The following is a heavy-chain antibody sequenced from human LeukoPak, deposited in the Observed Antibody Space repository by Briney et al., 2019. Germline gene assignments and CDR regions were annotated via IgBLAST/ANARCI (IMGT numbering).Heavy chain of an antibody. CDR1: GYSISSGYY. V-gene: IGHV4-38-2*02. J-gene: IGHJ3*02. CDR3: ARDQSDYYDSSGYYPDAFDI. Sequence: SETLSLTCTVPGYSISSGYYWGWIRQPPGKGLEWIGSIYHSGSTYYNPSLKSRVTISVDTSKNQFSLKLSSVTAADTAVYYCARDQSDYYDSSGYYPDAFDIWGQGTMVTVSS. D-gene: IGHD3-22*01. CDR2: IYHSGST.